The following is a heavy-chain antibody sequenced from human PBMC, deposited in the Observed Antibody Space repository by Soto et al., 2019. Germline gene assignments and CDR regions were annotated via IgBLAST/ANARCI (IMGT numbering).Heavy chain of an antibody. CDR3: ARDLRFLEWLFAGDNWFDP. J-gene: IGHJ5*02. CDR2: IYPSGST. CDR1: GGSISSSNW. D-gene: IGHD3-3*01. V-gene: IGHV4-4*02. Sequence: QVQLQESGPGLVKPSGTLSLTCAVSGGSISSSNWWSWVRQPPGKGLEWIGEIYPSGSTNYNPSLKSRVTISVDKSKNQFSLKLSSVTAADTAVYYCARDLRFLEWLFAGDNWFDPWGQGTLVTVSS.